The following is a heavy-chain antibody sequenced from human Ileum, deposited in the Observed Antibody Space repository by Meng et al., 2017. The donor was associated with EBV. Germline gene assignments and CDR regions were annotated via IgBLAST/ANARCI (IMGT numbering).Heavy chain of an antibody. CDR3: ASKSEGYDH. CDR2: IYTGGST. CDR1: GFTVSSNY. J-gene: IGHJ4*02. V-gene: IGHV3-53*01. D-gene: IGHD5-12*01. Sequence: VEFVESGGGLSQAWGSLRLSCAASGFTVSSNYMSWVRQAPGKGLEWVSVIYTGGSTYYADSVKGRFTISRDNSKNSLYLQMNSLRGEDTAVYYCASKSEGYDHWGQGTLVTVSS.